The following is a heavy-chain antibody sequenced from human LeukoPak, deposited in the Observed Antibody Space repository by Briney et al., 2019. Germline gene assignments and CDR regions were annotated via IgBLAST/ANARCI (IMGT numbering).Heavy chain of an antibody. D-gene: IGHD2-21*02. J-gene: IGHJ4*02. V-gene: IGHV1-18*01. CDR2: SSAYNGNT. CDR3: ARLDRGGDCYSPYFDY. CDR1: GYTFTSYG. Sequence: ASVKVSCKASGYTFTSYGISWVRQAPGQGLEWMGWSSAYNGNTNYAQKLQGRVTMTTDTSTSTAYMELRSLRSDDTAADYCARLDRGGDCYSPYFDYWGQGTLVTVSS.